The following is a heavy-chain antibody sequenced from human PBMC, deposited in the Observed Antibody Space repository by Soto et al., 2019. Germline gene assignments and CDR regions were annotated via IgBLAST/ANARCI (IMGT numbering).Heavy chain of an antibody. CDR2: IIPIFGTA. CDR3: ARLITMVRGVSNWFDP. Sequence: GASVKVSCKASGYTFTSYYMHWVRQAPGQGLEWMGGIIPIFGTANYAQKFQGRVTITADESTSTAYMELSSLRSEDTAVYYCARLITMVRGVSNWFDPWGQGTLVTVSS. CDR1: GYTFTSYY. J-gene: IGHJ5*02. V-gene: IGHV1-69*13. D-gene: IGHD3-10*01.